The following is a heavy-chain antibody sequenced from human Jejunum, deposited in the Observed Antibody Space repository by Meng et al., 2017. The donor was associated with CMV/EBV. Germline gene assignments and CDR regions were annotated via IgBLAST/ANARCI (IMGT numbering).Heavy chain of an antibody. D-gene: IGHD6-25*01. CDR1: SSYA. CDR3: AKDISFRRLLSGYYYGMDA. CDR2: ISSGSTIT. V-gene: IGHV3-23*03. Sequence: SSYAMRWVRQAPGKGLEWVSIISSGSTITNYADSAKGRFTISRDNSKNTLYLQMNSLRAEDTAVYYCAKDISFRRLLSGYYYGMDAWGQGTTVTVSS. J-gene: IGHJ6*02.